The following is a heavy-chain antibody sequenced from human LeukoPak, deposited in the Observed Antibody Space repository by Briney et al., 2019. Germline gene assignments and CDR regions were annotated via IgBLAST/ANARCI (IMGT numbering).Heavy chain of an antibody. J-gene: IGHJ4*02. CDR2: INPNSGGT. Sequence: GASVKVSCKASGYIFTDYYMHWVRQAPGQGLEWMGWINPNSGGTNYAQKFQGRVTMTRDTSISTAYMELSRLKSDDTAVYYCHAVLTNFDYWGQGTLVTVSS. V-gene: IGHV1-2*02. CDR1: GYIFTDYY. CDR3: HAVLTNFDY. D-gene: IGHD4-23*01.